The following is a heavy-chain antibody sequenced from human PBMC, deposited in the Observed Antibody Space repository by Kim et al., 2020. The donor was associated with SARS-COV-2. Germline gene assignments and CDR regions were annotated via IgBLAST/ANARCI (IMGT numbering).Heavy chain of an antibody. CDR2: IIPIFGTA. Sequence: SVKVSCKASGGTFSSYAISWVRQAPGQGLEWMGGIIPIFGTANYAQKFQGRVTITADESTSTAYMELSSLRSEDTAVYYCAREPYDYVWGSYRYFDYWGQGTLVTVSS. CDR1: GGTFSSYA. CDR3: AREPYDYVWGSYRYFDY. D-gene: IGHD3-16*02. V-gene: IGHV1-69*13. J-gene: IGHJ4*02.